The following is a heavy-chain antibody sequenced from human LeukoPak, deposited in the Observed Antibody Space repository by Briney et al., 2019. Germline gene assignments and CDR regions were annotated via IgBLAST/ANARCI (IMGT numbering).Heavy chain of an antibody. Sequence: GGSLRLSCAASGFTVSNTYMSWVRQAPGKGLEWVSLIYSGGGTYSADSVKGRFTISRDNAKNSLYLQMNSLRAEDTAVYYCARGGPYFDWLLYYFDYWGQGTLVTVSS. CDR2: IYSGGGT. V-gene: IGHV3-53*01. CDR1: GFTVSNTY. CDR3: ARGGPYFDWLLYYFDY. J-gene: IGHJ4*02. D-gene: IGHD3-9*01.